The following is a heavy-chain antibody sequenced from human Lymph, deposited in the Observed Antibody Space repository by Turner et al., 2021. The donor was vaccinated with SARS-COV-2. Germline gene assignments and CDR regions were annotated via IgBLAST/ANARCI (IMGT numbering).Heavy chain of an antibody. CDR1: GFTFSSYA. Sequence: QVQLVESGGGVVQHVRSLGLSCAASGFTFSSYAMHWVRQAPGKGLECVVMLAYDENNNDDAETGKCRITISRDNTKNSLYLQMNSLETEDTAVYYCARTHSGNYLSAFDSWGQGTMVTVSS. D-gene: IGHD1-26*01. J-gene: IGHJ4*02. CDR2: LAYDENNN. V-gene: IGHV3-30-3*01. CDR3: ARTHSGNYLSAFDS.